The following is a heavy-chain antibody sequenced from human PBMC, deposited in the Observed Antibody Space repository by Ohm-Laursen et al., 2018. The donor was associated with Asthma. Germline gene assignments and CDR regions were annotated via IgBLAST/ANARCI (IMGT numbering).Heavy chain of an antibody. CDR1: GFIFNNDF. V-gene: IGHV3-11*01. J-gene: IGHJ4*02. CDR2: TSGTGSVI. D-gene: IGHD5-12*01. CDR3: ARDIPNIVATIEGFDY. Sequence: SLRLSCAAPGFIFNNDFMSWIRQAPGKGLEWVSYTSGTGSVIYYADSVKGRFTISWDDAKNSLYLQMNSLRVDDTAVYYCARDIPNIVATIEGFDYWGQGTLVTVSS.